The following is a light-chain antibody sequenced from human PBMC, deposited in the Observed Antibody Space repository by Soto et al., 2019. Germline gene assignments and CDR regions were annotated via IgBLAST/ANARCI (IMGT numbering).Light chain of an antibody. V-gene: IGLV2-14*01. Sequence: SGMTQPVSVSGSPGQSVSISCTGTISDVGGYNYVSWYLQHPGKAPKLMISEVSNRPSGVSTRFSGSKSGNTASLAISGLQADDEADYYCSSYTSAGTLVFGTGTKVTVL. CDR2: EVS. J-gene: IGLJ1*01. CDR3: SSYTSAGTLV. CDR1: ISDVGGYNY.